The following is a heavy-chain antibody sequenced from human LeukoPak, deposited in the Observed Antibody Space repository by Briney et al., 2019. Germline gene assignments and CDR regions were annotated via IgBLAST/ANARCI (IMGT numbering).Heavy chain of an antibody. J-gene: IGHJ4*02. Sequence: GRSLRLSCAASGFTFSSYGMHWVRQAPGKGLEWVAVIWYDGSNKYYADSVKGRFTISRDNSKNTLYLQMNSLRAEDTAVYYCARAYYYDSSGSAYYYFDYWGQGTLVTVSS. CDR1: GFTFSSYG. CDR3: ARAYYYDSSGSAYYYFDY. D-gene: IGHD3-22*01. CDR2: IWYDGSNK. V-gene: IGHV3-33*01.